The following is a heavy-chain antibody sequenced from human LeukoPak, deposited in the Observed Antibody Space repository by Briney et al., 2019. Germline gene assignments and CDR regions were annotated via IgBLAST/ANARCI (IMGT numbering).Heavy chain of an antibody. Sequence: GASVKVSCKASGYTFTSYYMHWVRQAPGQGLEWMGIINPSGGSTSYAQKFQGRVTMTRDTSTSTVYMELSSLRSEDTAVYYCARALEGDSWSPKPMGPWGQGTLVTVSS. J-gene: IGHJ5*02. CDR1: GYTFTSYY. D-gene: IGHD3-3*01. CDR3: ARALEGDSWSPKPMGP. V-gene: IGHV1-46*01. CDR2: INPSGGST.